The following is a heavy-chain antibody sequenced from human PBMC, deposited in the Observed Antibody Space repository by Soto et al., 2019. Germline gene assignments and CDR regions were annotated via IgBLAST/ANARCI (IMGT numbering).Heavy chain of an antibody. J-gene: IGHJ6*02. V-gene: IGHV3-30-3*01. CDR3: VSCSGGSCYRIRSIYHYYGMVV. D-gene: IGHD2-15*01. Sequence: QVQLVESGRGVVQPGRSLRLSCAASGFTFSSYAMHWVRQAPAKGLEWVAVISYDGSNRHYADSVKGRFTISRDNSKNTLYLQMTSLRVEDTAVYYSVSCSGGSCYRIRSIYHYYGMVVWGQGTTVTVSS. CDR2: ISYDGSNR. CDR1: GFTFSSYA.